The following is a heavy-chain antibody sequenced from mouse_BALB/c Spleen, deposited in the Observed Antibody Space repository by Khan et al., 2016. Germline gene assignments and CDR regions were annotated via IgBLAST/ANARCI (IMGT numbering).Heavy chain of an antibody. CDR2: INTYTGEP. Sequence: QLVQSGPELKKPGETVKISCKASGYTFTNYGMNWVKQAPGKGLKWMGWINTYTGEPTYADDFKGRVAFSLETSASPAYLQINNLKNEDMATYCGERWHCGYDDGAYWCQGTLVTVSA. CDR1: GYTFTNYG. J-gene: IGHJ3*01. CDR3: ERWHCGYDDGAY. V-gene: IGHV9-1*02. D-gene: IGHD2-2*01.